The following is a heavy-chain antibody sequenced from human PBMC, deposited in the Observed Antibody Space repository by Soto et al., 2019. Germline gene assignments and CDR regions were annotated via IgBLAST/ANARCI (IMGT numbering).Heavy chain of an antibody. J-gene: IGHJ6*02. Sequence: QVQLVQSGAEVKKPGSSVKVSCKTSRDTFNKYAFNWVRQAPGQGLEWMGWIIPIFSSRNYAEKFQGRVTITAHDSTSTAYMELRSLRFEDTAVYYCARGETDLGVWGQGTTVTVSS. V-gene: IGHV1-69*01. D-gene: IGHD2-21*02. CDR3: ARGETDLGV. CDR1: RDTFNKYA. CDR2: IIPIFSSR.